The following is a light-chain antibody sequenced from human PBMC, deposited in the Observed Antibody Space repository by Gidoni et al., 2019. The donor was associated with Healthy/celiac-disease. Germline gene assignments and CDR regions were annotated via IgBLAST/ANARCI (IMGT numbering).Light chain of an antibody. CDR1: QSVSSSY. Sequence: DIVLTQSPCTLSLSLGDRATLSCRASQSVSSSYLAWYQQKPGQPPRLLIYGASSRATGLPDRFSGSGSGTDFTLTISRLEHEDFAVYYCQQYGSSPPRTFGQGTKVEIK. J-gene: IGKJ1*01. CDR2: GAS. V-gene: IGKV3-20*01. CDR3: QQYGSSPPRT.